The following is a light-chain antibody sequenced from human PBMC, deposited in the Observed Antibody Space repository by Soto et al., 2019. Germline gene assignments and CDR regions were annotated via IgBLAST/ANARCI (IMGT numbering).Light chain of an antibody. V-gene: IGKV1-5*01. Sequence: DIPMTQSPSTLSASVGDRVTITCRASQSISNRLAWYQQKPGKAPKVLIYDASSLESGVPSRFSGSGSGTEFILTISSLQPDDFASYCCQQYGGMWTFGQGTKVEMK. CDR2: DAS. J-gene: IGKJ1*01. CDR3: QQYGGMWT. CDR1: QSISNR.